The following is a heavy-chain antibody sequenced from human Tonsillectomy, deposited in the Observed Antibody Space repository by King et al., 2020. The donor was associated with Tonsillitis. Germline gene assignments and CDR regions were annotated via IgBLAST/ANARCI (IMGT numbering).Heavy chain of an antibody. Sequence: QLVQSGGGLVQPGRSVRLSCEASGFTFSSYWMHWVRHAPGKEQVWVSHINGDGTNTNYADSVKGRFTISRDNAKNTLYLQMNSLRAEDTAVYFCATVGSSAYYVYWGQGTLVTVSS. V-gene: IGHV3-74*02. J-gene: IGHJ4*02. CDR2: INGDGTNT. CDR3: ATVGSSAYYVY. D-gene: IGHD3-22*01. CDR1: GFTFSSYW.